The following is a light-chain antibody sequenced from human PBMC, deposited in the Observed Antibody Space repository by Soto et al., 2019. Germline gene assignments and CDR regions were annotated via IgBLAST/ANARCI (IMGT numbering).Light chain of an antibody. CDR1: QIISTY. Sequence: DIQMTQSPSSLSASVGDSVTITCRASQIISTYLNWYQQRAGLAPRLLIYAASSLQSGVPPRFSGSGSGTDFTLTISSLQPEDFATYFCQQTYSAPPTFGQGTKVEIK. V-gene: IGKV1-39*01. CDR2: AAS. J-gene: IGKJ1*01. CDR3: QQTYSAPPT.